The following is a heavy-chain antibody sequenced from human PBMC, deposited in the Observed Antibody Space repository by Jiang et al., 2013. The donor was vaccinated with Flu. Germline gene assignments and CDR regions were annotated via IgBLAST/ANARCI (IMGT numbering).Heavy chain of an antibody. Sequence: YAMNWVRQAPGQGLEWMGWINTNTGNPTYAQGFTGRFVFSLDTSVSTAYLQISSLKAEDTAVYYCARRRDGYNPFLDYWGQGTLVTVSS. CDR3: ARRRDGYNPFLDY. CDR2: INTNTGNP. D-gene: IGHD5-24*01. J-gene: IGHJ4*02. V-gene: IGHV7-4-1*02. CDR1: YA.